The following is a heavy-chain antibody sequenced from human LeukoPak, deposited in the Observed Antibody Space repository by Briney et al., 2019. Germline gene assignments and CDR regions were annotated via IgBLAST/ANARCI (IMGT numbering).Heavy chain of an antibody. CDR2: IYYSGST. D-gene: IGHD5-12*01. CDR3: AMTHSGYVGSDFDY. J-gene: IGHJ4*02. CDR1: GGSISSSSYY. Sequence: PSETLSLTCTVSGGSISSSSYYWGWIRQPPGKGLEWIGSIYYSGSTYYNPSLKSRVTISVDTSKNQFSLKLSSVTAADTAVYYCAMTHSGYVGSDFDYWGQGTLVTVSS. V-gene: IGHV4-39*01.